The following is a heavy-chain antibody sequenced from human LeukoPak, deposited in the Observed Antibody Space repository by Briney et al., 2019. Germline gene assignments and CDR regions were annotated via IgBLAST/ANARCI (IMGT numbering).Heavy chain of an antibody. D-gene: IGHD2-15*01. CDR1: GLTFSRYE. CDR2: ISSSGSTI. V-gene: IGHV3-48*03. Sequence: GGSLRLSFAASGLTFSRYEMNGVRQAPGKGLEGVSYISSSGSTIYYADSVKGGFTISRDDAKNSLYLQMNRLRGEEKAVYYCARELDIVVVVAATPAGAFDIWGQGTMVTVSS. CDR3: ARELDIVVVVAATPAGAFDI. J-gene: IGHJ3*02.